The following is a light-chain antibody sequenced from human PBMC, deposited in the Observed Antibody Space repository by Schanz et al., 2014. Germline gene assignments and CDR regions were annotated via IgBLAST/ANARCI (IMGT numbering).Light chain of an antibody. V-gene: IGKV3-15*01. CDR2: GTS. Sequence: EIVMTQSPVTLSVSPGDTATLSCRASQSVDRNFAWYQQKPGQAPRLLIYGTSTRATGIPTRFSGSGSGTEFTLTISSLEPEDFAVYYCQDRRTFGPGTKVDIK. CDR1: QSVDRN. J-gene: IGKJ3*01. CDR3: QDRRT.